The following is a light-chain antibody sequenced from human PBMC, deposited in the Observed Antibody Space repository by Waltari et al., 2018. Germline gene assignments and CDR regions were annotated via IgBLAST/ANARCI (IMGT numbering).Light chain of an antibody. CDR2: DAS. J-gene: IGKJ5*01. CDR3: QQRSNWPIT. Sequence: EIVLTQSPATLSLSPGERATLSCRASQSVSSSLAWYQQKPGQAPSPLISDASNRATGIPARFSGSGSGTDFILTISSLEPEDFAVYYCQQRSNWPITFGQGTRLEIK. V-gene: IGKV3-11*01. CDR1: QSVSSS.